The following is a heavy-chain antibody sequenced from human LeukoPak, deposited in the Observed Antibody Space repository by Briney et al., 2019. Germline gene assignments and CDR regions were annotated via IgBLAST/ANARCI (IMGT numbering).Heavy chain of an antibody. V-gene: IGHV3-23*01. D-gene: IGHD1-1*01. CDR1: GFTFSSYA. Sequence: PGGSLRLSCAASGFTFSSYAMSWVRQAPGKGLEWVSAISGSGGSTYYADSVKGRFTISRGNSKNTLFLQMNSPRAEDTAVFYCARDPTGPRPKTGYYYYYMDVWGKGTTVTVSS. CDR3: ARDPTGPRPKTGYYYYYMDV. J-gene: IGHJ6*03. CDR2: ISGSGGST.